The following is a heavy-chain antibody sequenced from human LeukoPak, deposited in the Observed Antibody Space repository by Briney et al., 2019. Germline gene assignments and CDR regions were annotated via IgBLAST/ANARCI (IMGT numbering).Heavy chain of an antibody. V-gene: IGHV1-18*01. Sequence: ASVKVSCKASGYTFTSYGITWVRQAPGQGLEWMGWISAYNGNTNYAQKLQGRVTMTTDTSTSTAYMELRSLRSDDTAVYYCARDAATEAEDYFDYWGQGTLVTVSS. J-gene: IGHJ4*02. D-gene: IGHD1-14*01. CDR2: ISAYNGNT. CDR1: GYTFTSYG. CDR3: ARDAATEAEDYFDY.